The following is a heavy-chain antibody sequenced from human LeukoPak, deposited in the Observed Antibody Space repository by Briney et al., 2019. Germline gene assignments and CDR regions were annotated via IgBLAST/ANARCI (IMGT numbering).Heavy chain of an antibody. CDR3: AKGSYYGSSGLAFDI. D-gene: IGHD3-22*01. CDR2: IRYDGSNT. CDR1: GFTFSSYG. V-gene: IGHV3-30*02. Sequence: GGSLRLSCAASGFTFSSYGMHCVRQAPGKGLEGVAFIRYDGSNTYYTDSVKGRFTISRDNSKNTLYLQMNSLRAEDTAMYYCAKGSYYGSSGLAFDIWGQGTMVTVSS. J-gene: IGHJ3*02.